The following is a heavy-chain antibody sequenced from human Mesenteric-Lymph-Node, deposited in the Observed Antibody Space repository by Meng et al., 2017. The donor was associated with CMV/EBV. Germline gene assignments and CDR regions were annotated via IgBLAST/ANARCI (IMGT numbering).Heavy chain of an antibody. CDR2: ISAYNGNT. D-gene: IGHD3-9*01. CDR1: GYTFTSYG. Sequence: SGYTFTSYGISWVRQAPGQGLEWMGWISAYNGNTSYAQKLQGRVTMTTDTSTSTAYMELRSLRSDDTAVYYCARMNYDILTGYSFDYWGQGTLVTVSS. V-gene: IGHV1-18*01. J-gene: IGHJ4*02. CDR3: ARMNYDILTGYSFDY.